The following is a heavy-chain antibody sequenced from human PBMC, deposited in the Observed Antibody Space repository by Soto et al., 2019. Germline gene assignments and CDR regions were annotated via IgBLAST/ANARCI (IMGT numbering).Heavy chain of an antibody. CDR1: GFTFSSYG. CDR2: ISYDGSNK. Sequence: PGGSLRLSCAASGFTFSSYGMHWVRQAPGKGLEWVAVISYDGSNKYYADSVKGRFTISRDNSKNTLYLQMNSLRAEDTAVYYCAKDSSLLWFGELSFGGMDVWGQGTTVTVSS. V-gene: IGHV3-30*18. CDR3: AKDSSLLWFGELSFGGMDV. J-gene: IGHJ6*02. D-gene: IGHD3-10*01.